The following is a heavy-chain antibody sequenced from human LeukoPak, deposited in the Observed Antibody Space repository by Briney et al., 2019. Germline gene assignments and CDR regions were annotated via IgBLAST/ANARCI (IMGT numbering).Heavy chain of an antibody. J-gene: IGHJ5*02. V-gene: IGHV3-74*01. CDR2: INSDGSST. Sequence: GGSLSLSCAASGFTFSSYWMHWVRQAPGKGLVWVSRINSDGSSTGYADSVKGRFTISRDNAKNTLYLQMNSLRAEDTAVYYCARALAVAGTGGFDPWGQGTLVTVSS. D-gene: IGHD6-19*01. CDR3: ARALAVAGTGGFDP. CDR1: GFTFSSYW.